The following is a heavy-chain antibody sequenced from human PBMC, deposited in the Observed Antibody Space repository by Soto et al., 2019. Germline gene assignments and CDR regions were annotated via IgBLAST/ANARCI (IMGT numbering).Heavy chain of an antibody. CDR2: ISYDGSNK. V-gene: IGHV3-30-3*01. CDR1: GFTFSSYA. CDR3: ARDMHSSSYYYYYYGMDV. Sequence: QVQLVESGGGVVQPGRSLRLSCAASGFTFSSYAMHWVRQAPGKGLEWVAVISYDGSNKYYADSVKGRFTISRDNSKNTLYLQMNSLRAEDTAVYYCARDMHSSSYYYYYYGMDVWGQGTTVTVSS. J-gene: IGHJ6*02. D-gene: IGHD6-6*01.